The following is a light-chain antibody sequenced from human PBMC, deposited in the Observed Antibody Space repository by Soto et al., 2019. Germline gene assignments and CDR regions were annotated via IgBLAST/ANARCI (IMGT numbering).Light chain of an antibody. CDR1: QSVSSSY. V-gene: IGKV3-20*01. Sequence: EIVLTQSPGTLSLSPGERATLSCRASQSVSSSYLAWYQQKPCQAPRLLIYGASIRATGIPDRFSGSGSGTEFTLTISRLEPEDFAVYYCQQYGSSPPYTFGQGTKLEIK. CDR3: QQYGSSPPYT. J-gene: IGKJ2*01. CDR2: GAS.